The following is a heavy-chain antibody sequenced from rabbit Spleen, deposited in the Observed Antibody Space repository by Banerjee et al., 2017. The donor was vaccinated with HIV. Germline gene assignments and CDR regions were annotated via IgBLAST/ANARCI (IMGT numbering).Heavy chain of an antibody. D-gene: IGHD8-1*01. CDR3: ARDSGTSFSSYGMDL. CDR2: IYAGSSGFT. V-gene: IGHV1S40*01. Sequence: QSLEESGGDLVKPGASLTLTCTASGVSFSSSSYMCWVRQAPGKGLEWIACIYAGSSGFTYFASWAKGRFTISKTSSTTVTLQMTSLTAADTATYFCARDSGTSFSSYGMDLWVPGTLVTVS. J-gene: IGHJ6*01. CDR1: GVSFSSSSY.